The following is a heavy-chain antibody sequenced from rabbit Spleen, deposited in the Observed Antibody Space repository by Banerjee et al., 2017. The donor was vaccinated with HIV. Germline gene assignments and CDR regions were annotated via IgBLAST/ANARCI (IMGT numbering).Heavy chain of an antibody. Sequence: QSLEESGGDLVKPGASLTLTCIASGVSFSDNSYMCWVRQAPGKGLEWIACIDSGSSGFTYFASWAKGRFTISKASSTTVTLQTTSLTAADTATYFCARDTSSSFSSYGMDLWGPGTLVTVS. CDR3: ARDTSSSFSSYGMDL. D-gene: IGHD1-1*01. CDR1: GVSFSDNSY. J-gene: IGHJ6*01. V-gene: IGHV1S40*01. CDR2: IDSGSSGFT.